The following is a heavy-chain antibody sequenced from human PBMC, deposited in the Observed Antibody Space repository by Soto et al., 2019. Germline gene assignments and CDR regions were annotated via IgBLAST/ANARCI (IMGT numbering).Heavy chain of an antibody. D-gene: IGHD6-25*01. CDR3: AKFFVETGSNSGWPWSFHY. V-gene: IGHV3-23*01. CDR2: ISGSGGTT. J-gene: IGHJ4*02. Sequence: EVQLLESGGGLVQPGRSLRLSCAASGFTFSNYAMSWVRQAPGQGLDWGSAISGSGGTTYYADSVKGRFTISRDNSKNTLFLQMNRLRAEDAAVYYCAKFFVETGSNSGWPWSFHYWGQGTLVTVSS. CDR1: GFTFSNYA.